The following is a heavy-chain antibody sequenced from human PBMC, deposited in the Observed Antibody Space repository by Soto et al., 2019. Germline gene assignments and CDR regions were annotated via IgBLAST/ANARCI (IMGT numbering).Heavy chain of an antibody. CDR3: ARLDADPFDY. D-gene: IGHD2-2*03. CDR1: GGSISSSSYY. J-gene: IGHJ4*02. V-gene: IGHV4-39*01. Sequence: QLQLRESGPGLVKPSETLSLTCTVSGGSISSSSYYWGWIRQPPGKGLAWIGSIYYRGGTYYNPPLKSRVTISVDTSKNQFSLKLSSVTAADTAVYYCARLDADPFDYWGQGTLVTVSS. CDR2: IYYRGGT.